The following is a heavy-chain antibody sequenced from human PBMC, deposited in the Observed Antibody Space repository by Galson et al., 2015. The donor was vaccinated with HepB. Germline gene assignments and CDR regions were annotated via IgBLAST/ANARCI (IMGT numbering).Heavy chain of an antibody. J-gene: IGHJ4*02. Sequence: SLRLSCAASGFTFSSYSMNWVRQAPGKGLEWVSSISSSSYIYYADSVKGRFTISRDNAKNSLYLQMNSLRAEDTAVYYCAREPDYGDYIPFDYWGQGTLVTVSS. CDR2: ISSSSYI. CDR1: GFTFSSYS. CDR3: AREPDYGDYIPFDY. D-gene: IGHD4-17*01. V-gene: IGHV3-21*01.